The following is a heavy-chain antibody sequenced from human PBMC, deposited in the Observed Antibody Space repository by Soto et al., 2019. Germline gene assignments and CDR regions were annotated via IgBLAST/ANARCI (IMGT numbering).Heavy chain of an antibody. CDR3: AREVSSYGSTYFDH. CDR1: GYTFTRYT. CDR2: INPDNGNT. J-gene: IGHJ4*02. D-gene: IGHD5-18*01. V-gene: IGHV1-3*01. Sequence: ASVKVSCKASGYTFTRYTMNWVRQAPGQRLEWMGWINPDNGNTKSSQKFQDRVIITRDTSASTAYMDLSSLRSEDTAVYYCAREVSSYGSTYFDHWGQGTLVTVSS.